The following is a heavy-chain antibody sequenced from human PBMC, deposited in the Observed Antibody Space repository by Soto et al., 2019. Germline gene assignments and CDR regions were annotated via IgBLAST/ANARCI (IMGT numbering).Heavy chain of an antibody. V-gene: IGHV4-39*01. CDR1: GASISSSNYY. D-gene: IGHD6-13*01. CDR2: ISYTGST. CDR3: ARAGPWGSSWPFDY. J-gene: IGHJ4*02. Sequence: SETLSLTCTVSGASISSSNYYWGWIRQPPGKGLEWIGTISYTGSTYYNQSLKSRVSISLDTSKNQFSLKLSSVTAADTAVYYCARAGPWGSSWPFDYWGQGTLVTVSS.